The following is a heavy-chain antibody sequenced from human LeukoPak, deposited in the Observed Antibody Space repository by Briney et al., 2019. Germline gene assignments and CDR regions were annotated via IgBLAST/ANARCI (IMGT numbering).Heavy chain of an antibody. J-gene: IGHJ3*02. Sequence: ASVKVSCKASGYTFTNNFMHWVRQAPGQGLEWMGIINPSGGSTSYAQKFQGRVTMTRDMSTSTVYMELSSLRSEDTAVYYCARTPDAFDIWGQGTMVTVSS. CDR3: ARTPDAFDI. CDR2: INPSGGST. D-gene: IGHD2-2*01. V-gene: IGHV1-46*01. CDR1: GYTFTNNF.